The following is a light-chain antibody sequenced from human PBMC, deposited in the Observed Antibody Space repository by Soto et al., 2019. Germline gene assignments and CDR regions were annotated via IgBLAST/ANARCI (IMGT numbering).Light chain of an antibody. CDR1: QGISNY. V-gene: IGKV1-9*01. CDR3: QQYGGSPRIT. J-gene: IGKJ5*01. CDR2: AAS. Sequence: DIQMTQSPSSLSTSVGDRVTITCRASQGISNYLAWYQQKPGKAPKLLIYAASTLQSGVPSRFSGSGSGTDFTLIISRLDSEDFAVYYCQQYGGSPRITFGQGTRLEIK.